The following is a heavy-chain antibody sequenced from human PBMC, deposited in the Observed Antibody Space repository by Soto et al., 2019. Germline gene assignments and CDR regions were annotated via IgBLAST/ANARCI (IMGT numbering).Heavy chain of an antibody. Sequence: QVQLVQSGAEVKKPGSSVKVSCKASGGTFSSYAISWVRQAPGQGLERMGGIIPIFGTANYAQKFQGRVTLTADESTSTAYMELSSLSSEDTAVYYCARKVEMATTERSRKCYGCTYYYYYGMDVWGQGTTGPVSS. CDR3: ARKVEMATTERSRKCYGCTYYYYYGMDV. CDR2: IIPIFGTA. D-gene: IGHD1-1*01. V-gene: IGHV1-69*01. J-gene: IGHJ6*02. CDR1: GGTFSSYA.